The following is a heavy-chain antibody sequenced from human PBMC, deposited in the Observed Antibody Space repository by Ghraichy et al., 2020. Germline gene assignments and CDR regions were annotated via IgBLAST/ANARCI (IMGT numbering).Heavy chain of an antibody. V-gene: IGHV7-4-1*02. J-gene: IGHJ6*03. CDR1: GYTFTSYA. Sequence: ASVKVSCKASGYTFTSYAMNWVRQAPGQGLEWMGWINTNTGNPTYAQGFTGRFVFSLDTSVSTAYLQISSLKAEDTAVYYCARDSAIIIVAPETAAGSRYRYYYYMDVWGKGTTVTVSS. CDR2: INTNTGNP. CDR3: ARDSAIIIVAPETAAGSRYRYYYYMDV. D-gene: IGHD6-13*01.